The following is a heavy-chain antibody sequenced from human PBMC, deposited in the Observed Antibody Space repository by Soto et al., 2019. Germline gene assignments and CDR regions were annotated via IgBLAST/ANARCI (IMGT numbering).Heavy chain of an antibody. D-gene: IGHD6-19*01. V-gene: IGHV4-59*08. Sequence: SETLSLTCTVSGGSISSYYWSWIRQPPGKGLEWIGYIYYSGSTNYNPSLKSRVTISVDTSKNQFSLRLSSVTAADKAVYYCATKQWLGLDYWGPVTLVTVSP. CDR2: IYYSGST. J-gene: IGHJ4*02. CDR3: ATKQWLGLDY. CDR1: GGSISSYY.